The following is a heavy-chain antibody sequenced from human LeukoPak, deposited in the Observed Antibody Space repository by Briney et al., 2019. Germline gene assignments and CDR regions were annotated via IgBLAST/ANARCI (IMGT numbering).Heavy chain of an antibody. CDR1: GYSFTSYW. J-gene: IGHJ5*02. CDR2: IYPGDSDT. V-gene: IGHV5-51*01. Sequence: GESLKISCKGSGYSFTSYWIGWVRQMPGKGLEWMGIIYPGDSDTRYSLSFQGQVTISADKSISTAYLQWSSLKASDTAIYYCARSGQRAYGRFWFDPWGQGTLVTVSS. D-gene: IGHD2-15*01. CDR3: ARSGQRAYGRFWFDP.